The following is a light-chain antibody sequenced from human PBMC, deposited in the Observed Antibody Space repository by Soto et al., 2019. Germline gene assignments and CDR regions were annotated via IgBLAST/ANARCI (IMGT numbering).Light chain of an antibody. CDR1: QTVLDSYNNRNH. J-gene: IGKJ1*01. CDR2: WAS. V-gene: IGKV4-1*01. CDR3: QQYYSTPRT. Sequence: DTLISLPPYYLALPLRERETIDCESSQTVLDSYNNRNHLAWYQQRPGQPPKLLFSWASTRECGVPSRFSASGSGTDFTLSIGSLQAEDVAVYYCQQYYSTPRTFGQGTKVDIK.